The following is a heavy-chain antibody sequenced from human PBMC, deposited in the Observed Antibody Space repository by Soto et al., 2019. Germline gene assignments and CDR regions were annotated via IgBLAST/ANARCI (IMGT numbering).Heavy chain of an antibody. CDR2: ISYDGSNK. J-gene: IGHJ4*02. D-gene: IGHD3-3*01. Sequence: QVQLVESGGGVVQPGRSLRLSCAASGFTFSSYGMHWVRQAPGKGLEWVAVISYDGSNKYYADSVKGRFTISRDNSKNTLYLQMNSLRAEDTAVYYCAKEYYDFWSGYYRLYYFDYWGQGTLVTVSS. V-gene: IGHV3-30*18. CDR3: AKEYYDFWSGYYRLYYFDY. CDR1: GFTFSSYG.